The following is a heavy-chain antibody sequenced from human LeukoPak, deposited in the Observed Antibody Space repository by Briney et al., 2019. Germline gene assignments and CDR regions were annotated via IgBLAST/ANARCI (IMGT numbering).Heavy chain of an antibody. D-gene: IGHD1-26*01. CDR2: IIPIFGTA. CDR1: GGTFSSYA. V-gene: IGHV1-69*05. Sequence: ASVKVSCKASGGTFSSYAISWVRQAPGQGLEWMGGIIPIFGTANYAQKFQGRVTMTRDTSTSTVYMELSSLRSEDTAVYYCARDPGGATYFDYWGQGTLVTVSS. CDR3: ARDPGGATYFDY. J-gene: IGHJ4*02.